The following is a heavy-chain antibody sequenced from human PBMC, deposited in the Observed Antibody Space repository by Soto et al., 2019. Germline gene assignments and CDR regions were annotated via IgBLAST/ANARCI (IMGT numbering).Heavy chain of an antibody. D-gene: IGHD4-17*01. Sequence: QVQLVQSGAEVKKPGSSVKVSCKASGGTFSSYTISWVRQAPGQGLEWMGRIIPILGIANYAQKFQGRVTITEDKSTRTAYMELRSLRCEDTAVYDCARDGCYGTLGDYWGQGTLVTASS. CDR1: GGTFSSYT. V-gene: IGHV1-69*08. CDR3: ARDGCYGTLGDY. J-gene: IGHJ4*02. CDR2: IIPILGIA.